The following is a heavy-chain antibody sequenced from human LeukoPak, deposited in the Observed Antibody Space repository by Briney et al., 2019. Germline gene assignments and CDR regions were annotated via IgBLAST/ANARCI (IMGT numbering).Heavy chain of an antibody. V-gene: IGHV3-66*02. J-gene: IGHJ6*02. Sequence: GGSLRLSCAASGFTVSSNYMSWVRQAPGKGLEWVAVIYSGGSTYDSDSVEGRFTISRDTSKNTLYLQMNSLRAEDTAVYYCARNCGGDCGGTGMDVWGQGTTVTVSS. CDR3: ARNCGGDCGGTGMDV. CDR1: GFTVSSNY. CDR2: IYSGGST. D-gene: IGHD2-21*02.